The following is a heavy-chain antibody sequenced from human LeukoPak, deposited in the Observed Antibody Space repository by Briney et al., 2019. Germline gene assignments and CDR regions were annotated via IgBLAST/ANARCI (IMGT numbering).Heavy chain of an antibody. CDR3: AKERGFKDRPFDY. J-gene: IGHJ4*02. V-gene: IGHV3-23*01. CDR2: ISGSGGST. Sequence: GGSLRLSCAASVFTFSSYAMSWVRQAPGKGLECVSDISGSGGSTYYADSVKGRFTISRDNSKNTLYLQMNSLRAEDTAVYYCAKERGFKDRPFDYWGQGTLVTVSS. D-gene: IGHD1-14*01. CDR1: VFTFSSYA.